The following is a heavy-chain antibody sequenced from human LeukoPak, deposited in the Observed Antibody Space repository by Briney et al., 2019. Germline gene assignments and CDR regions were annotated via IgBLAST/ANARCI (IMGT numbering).Heavy chain of an antibody. Sequence: ASVKVSCKASGYTFTSYYMHWVRQAPGQGLEWMGWINPNSGGTNYAQKFQGWVTMTRDTSISTAYMELSRLRSDDTAVYYCAMGGNITMVRGSYLSNWFDPWGQGTLVTVSS. J-gene: IGHJ5*02. CDR2: INPNSGGT. V-gene: IGHV1-2*04. CDR3: AMGGNITMVRGSYLSNWFDP. CDR1: GYTFTSYY. D-gene: IGHD3-10*01.